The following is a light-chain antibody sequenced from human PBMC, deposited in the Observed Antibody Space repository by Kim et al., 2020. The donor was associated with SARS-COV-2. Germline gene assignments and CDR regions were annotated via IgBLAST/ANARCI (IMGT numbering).Light chain of an antibody. CDR2: DAS. V-gene: IGKV1D-13*01. J-gene: IGKJ4*01. CDR1: QGITSA. CDR3: PQYNNYPLA. Sequence: AIQLTQSPSSLSASVGDRVTITCRASQGITSALAWYQQKAGNAPKVLISDASTLESGVPSRFSGSGFGTDFTLTISSLQPEDFATYYCPQYNNYPLAFGGGSKVEIK.